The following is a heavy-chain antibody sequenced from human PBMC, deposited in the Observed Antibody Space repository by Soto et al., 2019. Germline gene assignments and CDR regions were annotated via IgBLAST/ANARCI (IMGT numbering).Heavy chain of an antibody. V-gene: IGHV1-3*01. D-gene: IGHD2-2*01. Sequence: GASVKVSCKASGYMFTKSAMHWVRQAPGQRLEWMGWISGDSGNTKYSPKLQDRVTITRDTSASTAYMELSSLRSEDTAVYYCAAGIVVVPYYYYYGMDVWGQGTTVTVSS. CDR1: GYMFTKSA. J-gene: IGHJ6*02. CDR3: AAGIVVVPYYYYYGMDV. CDR2: ISGDSGNT.